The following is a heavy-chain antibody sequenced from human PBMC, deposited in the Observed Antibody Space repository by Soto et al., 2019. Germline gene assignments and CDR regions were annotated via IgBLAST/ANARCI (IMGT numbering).Heavy chain of an antibody. J-gene: IGHJ5*02. D-gene: IGHD6-6*01. CDR2: TSASGGVT. CDR1: GFTFYSHA. V-gene: IGHV3-23*01. CDR3: VDGGAIRRPPPDP. Sequence: PGGSLRLSCAASGFTFYSHAMSWVRQAPGKGLEWVSGTSASGGVTYYADSVKGRFTMSRDNAKNTLWLQMNSLRVEDTAVYYCVDGGAIRRPPPDPWGQGTLVTVSS.